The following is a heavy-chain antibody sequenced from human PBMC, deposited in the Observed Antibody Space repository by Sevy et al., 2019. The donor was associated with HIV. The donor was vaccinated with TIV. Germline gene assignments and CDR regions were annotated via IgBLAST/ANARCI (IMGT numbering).Heavy chain of an antibody. J-gene: IGHJ6*03. CDR1: GYTFTGYY. CDR3: ARDYSSGWYGYYYYYMDV. D-gene: IGHD6-19*01. CDR2: INPNSGGT. V-gene: IGHV1-2*02. Sequence: ASVKVSCKASGYTFTGYYMHWVRQAPGQGLEWMGWINPNSGGTNYAQKFQGRVTMTRDTSISTAYMELSRLRSDDTAVYYCARDYSSGWYGYYYYYMDVWGKGTTVTVSS.